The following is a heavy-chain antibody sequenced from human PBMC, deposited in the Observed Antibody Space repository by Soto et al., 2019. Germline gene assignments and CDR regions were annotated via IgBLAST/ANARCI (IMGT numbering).Heavy chain of an antibody. CDR2: ISASGVTT. D-gene: IGHD2-8*02. J-gene: IGHJ4*02. CDR3: AKHRTPPLSLSPSSQPIKNLLVGQCFDS. V-gene: IGHV3-23*01. Sequence: EVQLLESGGGLVQPGGSLRLSCAASGFAFHTHALSWVRQAPGKGLEWVSGISASGVTTYYADSVKGRFTISRDNSKNTVTLQMNSLRAEDTAFYYCAKHRTPPLSLSPSSQPIKNLLVGQCFDSWGQGTLVTVSS. CDR1: GFAFHTHA.